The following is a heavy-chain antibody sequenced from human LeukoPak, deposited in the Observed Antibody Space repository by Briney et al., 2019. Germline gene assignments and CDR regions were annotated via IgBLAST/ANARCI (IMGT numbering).Heavy chain of an antibody. CDR3: AGCSGGSCYYYGMDV. CDR2: IYSGGST. CDR1: GFTVSSNY. J-gene: IGHJ6*04. D-gene: IGHD2-15*01. V-gene: IGHV3-53*01. Sequence: GGSLRLSCAASGFTVSSNYMSWVRQAPGKGLEWVSVIYSGGSTYYADSVKGRFTISRDNSKNTLYLQMNSLRAEDTAVYYCAGCSGGSCYYYGMDVWGKGTTVTVSS.